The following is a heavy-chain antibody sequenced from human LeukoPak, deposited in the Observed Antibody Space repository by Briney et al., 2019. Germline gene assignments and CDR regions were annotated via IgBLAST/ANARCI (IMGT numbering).Heavy chain of an antibody. D-gene: IGHD3-16*01. CDR2: IGGYNGDT. CDR3: ARDISGGEGY. V-gene: IGHV1-18*01. CDR1: GYTFNSYS. J-gene: IGHJ4*02. Sequence: ASVKVSCKASGYTFNSYSVTWFRQAPGQGLEWMGWIGGYNGDTLYPQKFQGRVTVTTDTSSSTAYMELRSLRSDDTAVYYCARDISGGEGYWGQGTLVTVSS.